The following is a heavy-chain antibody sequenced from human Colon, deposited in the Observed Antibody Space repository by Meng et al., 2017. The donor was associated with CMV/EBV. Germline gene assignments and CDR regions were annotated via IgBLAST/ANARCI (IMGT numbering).Heavy chain of an antibody. CDR2: ISAYNGNT. D-gene: IGHD4-23*01. V-gene: IGHV1-18*04. CDR3: ARLNGGNSGDWFDP. Sequence: ASVKVSCKASGFPFTSYSFTWVRQAPGQGLAWLGWISAYNGNTNYAQIVQGRVTMTTDPSTTTAYMELRNLRSGDTAVYYCARLNGGNSGDWFDPWGQGTLVTVS. J-gene: IGHJ5*02. CDR1: GFPFTSYS.